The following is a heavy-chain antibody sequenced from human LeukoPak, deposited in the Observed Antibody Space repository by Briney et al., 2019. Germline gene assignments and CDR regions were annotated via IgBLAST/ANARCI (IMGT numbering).Heavy chain of an antibody. Sequence: PGGSLRLSCAASGFTFSPYWMHWVRQAPGKGLVWVSRVDSGGANTNYADSVKGRFTISRDNAKNTLYLQMSSPRVEDTAVYYCVRSPSNFDAFDIWGQGTMVTVSS. V-gene: IGHV3-74*01. CDR1: GFTFSPYW. CDR3: VRSPSNFDAFDI. D-gene: IGHD4-11*01. CDR2: VDSGGANT. J-gene: IGHJ3*02.